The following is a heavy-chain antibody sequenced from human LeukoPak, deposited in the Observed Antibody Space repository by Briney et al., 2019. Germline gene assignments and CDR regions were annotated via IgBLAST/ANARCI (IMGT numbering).Heavy chain of an antibody. CDR3: ARLRRISDRSGYYYYYDY. J-gene: IGHJ4*02. D-gene: IGHD3-22*01. Sequence: GGSLRLSCAASRYTFSSYSINWVRQAPGKGLEWVSSISVGSNYIYYADSVRGRFSISRDDARNSLYLQMDSLRGDDTAVYYCARLRRISDRSGYYYYYDYWGQGTLVTVSS. V-gene: IGHV3-21*01. CDR1: RYTFSSYS. CDR2: ISVGSNYI.